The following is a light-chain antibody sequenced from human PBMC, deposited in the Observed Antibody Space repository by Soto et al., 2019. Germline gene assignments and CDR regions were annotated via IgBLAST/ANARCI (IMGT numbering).Light chain of an antibody. CDR3: QQYNNWPPLT. CDR2: GAS. Sequence: EIVMTQSPATLSLSPGERASLSCRASQSVSSKLAWYQQKPGQAPRLLIYGASTRATGIPARFSGSGSGTEFTLTISSLQSEDFAVYYCQQYNNWPPLTFGGGTKVDIK. J-gene: IGKJ4*01. CDR1: QSVSSK. V-gene: IGKV3-15*01.